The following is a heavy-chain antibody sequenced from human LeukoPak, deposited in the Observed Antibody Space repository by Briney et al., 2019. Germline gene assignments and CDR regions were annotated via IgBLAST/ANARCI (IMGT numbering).Heavy chain of an antibody. V-gene: IGHV3-23*01. CDR1: GFTFSSYA. CDR3: AKSGEDTYYDFWSGYYHIWNWFDP. J-gene: IGHJ5*02. CDR2: ISGSGGRT. D-gene: IGHD3-3*01. Sequence: GGSLRLSCAASGFTFSSYAMSWVRPAPGKGLGRGSAISGSGGRTYYADSVKGRFTISRDNSKNTLYLQMNSLRAEDTAVYYCAKSGEDTYYDFWSGYYHIWNWFDPWGQGTLVTVSS.